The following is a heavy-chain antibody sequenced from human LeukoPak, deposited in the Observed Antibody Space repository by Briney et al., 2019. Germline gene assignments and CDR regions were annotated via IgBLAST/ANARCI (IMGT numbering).Heavy chain of an antibody. D-gene: IGHD5/OR15-5a*01. CDR1: GFTFSNAW. CDR3: TTVPVIFRSGSTSDEYYFDY. Sequence: GGPLRLSCAASGFTFSNAWMSWVRQAPGKGLEWVGRIKSKTDGGTTDYAAPVKGRFTISRDDSKNTLYLQMNSLKTEDTAVYYCTTVPVIFRSGSTSDEYYFDYWGQGTLVTVSS. CDR2: IKSKTDGGTT. J-gene: IGHJ4*02. V-gene: IGHV3-15*01.